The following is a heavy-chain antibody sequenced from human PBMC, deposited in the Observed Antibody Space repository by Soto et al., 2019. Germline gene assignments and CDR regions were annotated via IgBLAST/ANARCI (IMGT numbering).Heavy chain of an antibody. J-gene: IGHJ6*02. V-gene: IGHV4-59*01. CDR1: CGSISGYY. CDR3: TSGGDGPMNPIPYDCYVMDY. Sequence: SETLSLTCTVSCGSISGYYWSWLRQPPWKGLEWVGHVYYSGGAKYNPSVKRRVSISVDTSKNQFSLNLSSVTAADTAVYYFTSGGDGPMNPIPYDCYVMDYLGPGLTVTASS. CDR2: VYYSGGA. D-gene: IGHD3-16*01.